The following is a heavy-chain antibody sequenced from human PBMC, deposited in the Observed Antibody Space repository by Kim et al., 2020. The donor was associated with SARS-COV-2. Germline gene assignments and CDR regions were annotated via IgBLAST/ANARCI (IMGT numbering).Heavy chain of an antibody. Sequence: SETLSLTCTVSGGSISSSRYYWGWIRQPPGKGLEWIGSIYYSGSTYYNPSLKSRVTMSVDTSENQFSLKLSSVTAADTAVYYCARPGTMIGFGAFDFWGQGAMVTVSS. D-gene: IGHD3-22*01. CDR2: IYYSGST. J-gene: IGHJ3*01. CDR3: ARPGTMIGFGAFDF. CDR1: GGSISSSRYY. V-gene: IGHV4-39*01.